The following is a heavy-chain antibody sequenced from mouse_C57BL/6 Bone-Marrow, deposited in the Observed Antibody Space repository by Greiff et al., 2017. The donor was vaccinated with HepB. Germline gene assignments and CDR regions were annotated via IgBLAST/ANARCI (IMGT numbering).Heavy chain of an antibody. D-gene: IGHD2-1*01. V-gene: IGHV5-9-1*02. CDR1: GFTFSSYA. Sequence: EVQRVESGEGLVKPGGSLKLSCAASGFTFSSYAMSWVRQTPEKRLEWVAYISSGGDYIYYADTVKGRFTISRDNARNTLYLQMSSLKSEDTAMYYCTREVYGNYGFFFDYWGQGTTLTVSS. CDR3: TREVYGNYGFFFDY. J-gene: IGHJ2*01. CDR2: ISSGGDYI.